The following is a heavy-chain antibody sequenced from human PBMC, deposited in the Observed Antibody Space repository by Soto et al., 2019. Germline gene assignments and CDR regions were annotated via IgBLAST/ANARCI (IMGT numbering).Heavy chain of an antibody. J-gene: IGHJ3*02. CDR3: ARAPAYGSAEFDI. V-gene: IGHV4-59*01. Sequence: QVQLQESGPGLVKPSETLSLTCTVSGGSISSYYWSWIRQPPGKGLEWIGYIYYSGSTNYNPSLKSRVTISVDTSKNQFSLRLSSVTAAATAVYYCARAPAYGSAEFDIWGQGTMVTVSS. D-gene: IGHD3-10*01. CDR1: GGSISSYY. CDR2: IYYSGST.